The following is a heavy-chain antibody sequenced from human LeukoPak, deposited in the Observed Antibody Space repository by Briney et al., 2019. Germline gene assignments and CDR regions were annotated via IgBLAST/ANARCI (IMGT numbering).Heavy chain of an antibody. CDR3: GIFGVVLDGTDI. V-gene: IGHV4-34*08. Sequence: GSLRLSCAASGFTFSSYSMNWIRQPPGKGLEWIGEINHSGSTNYNPSLKSRVTISVDTSKNQFSLKLRSVTAADTAVYYCGIFGVVLDGTDIWGQGTMVTVSS. J-gene: IGHJ3*02. CDR1: GFTFSSYS. D-gene: IGHD3-3*01. CDR2: INHSGST.